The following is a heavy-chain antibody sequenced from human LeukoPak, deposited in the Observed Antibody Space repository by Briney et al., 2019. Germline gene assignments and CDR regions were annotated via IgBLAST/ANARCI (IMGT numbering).Heavy chain of an antibody. D-gene: IGHD2-2*01. Sequence: ETLSLTCTVSGGSISSYYWSWIRQPPGKGLEWIGYIYYSGCTNYNPSLKSRVTISVDTSKNQFSLKLSSVTAADTAVYYCAREGVVVPAAIGMDVWGQGTTVTVSS. V-gene: IGHV4-59*01. CDR2: IYYSGCT. CDR1: GGSISSYY. J-gene: IGHJ6*02. CDR3: AREGVVVPAAIGMDV.